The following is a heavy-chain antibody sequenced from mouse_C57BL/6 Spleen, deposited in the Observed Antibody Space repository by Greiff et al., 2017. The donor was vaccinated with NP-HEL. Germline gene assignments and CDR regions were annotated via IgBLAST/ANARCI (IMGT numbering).Heavy chain of an antibody. CDR3: ARGGRTAQALYYAMDY. J-gene: IGHJ4*01. Sequence: QVQLQQPGAELVRPGSSVKLSCKASGYTFTSYWMDWVKQRPGQGLEWIGNIYPSDSETHYNQKFKDKATLTVDKSSSTAYMQLSSLTSEDSAVYYCARGGRTAQALYYAMDYWGQGTSVTVSS. V-gene: IGHV1-61*01. CDR2: IYPSDSET. D-gene: IGHD3-2*02. CDR1: GYTFTSYW.